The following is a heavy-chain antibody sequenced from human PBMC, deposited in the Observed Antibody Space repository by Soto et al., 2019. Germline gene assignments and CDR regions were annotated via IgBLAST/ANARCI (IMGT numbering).Heavy chain of an antibody. D-gene: IGHD3-10*01. V-gene: IGHV4-31*09. CDR3: AARPYYYGLDV. CDR2: IYYTGST. J-gene: IGHJ6*02. CDR1: GGSISSGGYY. Sequence: PSETLSLTCTVSGGSISSGGYYWTWIRQQPGKGLECIGHIYYTGSTFYNPSLKSRVTISLDGAKNQFSLKMTSVTAADTGLYYCAARPYYYGLDVWGQGTTVTVSS.